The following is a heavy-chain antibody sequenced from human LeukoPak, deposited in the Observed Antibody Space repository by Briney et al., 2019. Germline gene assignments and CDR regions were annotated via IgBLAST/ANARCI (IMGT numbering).Heavy chain of an antibody. V-gene: IGHV3-21*01. J-gene: IGHJ4*02. CDR1: GFTFSSYS. CDR2: ISSSSTYI. D-gene: IGHD3-3*01. CDR3: ARDEIFGVLIPLDY. Sequence: KPGGSLRLSCAASGFTFSSYSMNWVRQAPGKGLEWVSSISSSSTYIYYADSMKGRFTISRDNAKNSLYLQMNSLRAEDTAMYYCARDEIFGVLIPLDYWGQGTLVTVSS.